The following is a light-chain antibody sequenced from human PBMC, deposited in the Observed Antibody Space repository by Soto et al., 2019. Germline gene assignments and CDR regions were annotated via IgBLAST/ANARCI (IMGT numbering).Light chain of an antibody. J-gene: IGKJ4*01. CDR2: GAS. V-gene: IGKV3-15*01. CDR3: QQYNNWPIT. CDR1: QTVLTN. Sequence: EVVMTQSPATLSVSPGDRATLSCRASQTVLTNLAWYQQKPGQAPRLRIYGASTRATGIPARFSASGSGTEFTLTISSLQSEDFAVYYCQQYNNWPITCGGGTKVEIK.